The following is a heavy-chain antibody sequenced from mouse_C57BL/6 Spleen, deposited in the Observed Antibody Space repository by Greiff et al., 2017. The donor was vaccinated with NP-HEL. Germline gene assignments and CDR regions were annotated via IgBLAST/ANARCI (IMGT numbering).Heavy chain of an antibody. D-gene: IGHD1-1*01. J-gene: IGHJ3*01. CDR1: GFTFSNYW. Sequence: EVKLMESGGGLVQPGGSMKLSCVASGFTFSNYWMNWVRQSPEKGLEWVAQIRLKSDNYATHYAESVKGRFTISRDDSKSSVYLQMNNLRAEDTGIYYCTVVTTVVADAYWGQGTLVTVSA. V-gene: IGHV6-3*01. CDR2: IRLKSDNYAT. CDR3: TVVTTVVADAY.